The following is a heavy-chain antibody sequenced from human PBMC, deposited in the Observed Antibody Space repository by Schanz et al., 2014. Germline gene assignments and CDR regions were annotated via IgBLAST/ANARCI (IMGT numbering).Heavy chain of an antibody. V-gene: IGHV3-7*05. CDR3: TKDKSQIAVAGLFDL. J-gene: IGHJ4*02. D-gene: IGHD6-19*01. Sequence: EVQLVESGGGLVQPGGSLRLSCTASGFTFSDYWMSWVRQAPGKGPEWVANIKHDGSVKDYVDSVEGRFTISRDNAKRSLFLQMNSLRVEDTALYYCTKDKSQIAVAGLFDLWGQGTLVTVSS. CDR1: GFTFSDYW. CDR2: IKHDGSVK.